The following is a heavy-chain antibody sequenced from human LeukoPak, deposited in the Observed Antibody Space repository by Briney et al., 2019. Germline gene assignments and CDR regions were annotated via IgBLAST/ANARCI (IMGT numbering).Heavy chain of an antibody. V-gene: IGHV3-30*02. Sequence: GGSLRLSCAASGFTVSSNYMSWVRQAPGKGLEWVAFIRNDGSNKYYADSVKGRFTISRDNSKNTLYLQISSLRAEDTAVYYCAKRDESSSSDTLDYWGQGTLVTVSS. CDR3: AKRDESSSSDTLDY. CDR2: IRNDGSNK. D-gene: IGHD6-6*01. J-gene: IGHJ4*02. CDR1: GFTVSSNY.